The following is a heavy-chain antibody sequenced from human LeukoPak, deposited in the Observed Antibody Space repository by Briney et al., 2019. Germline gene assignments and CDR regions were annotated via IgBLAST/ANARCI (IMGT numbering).Heavy chain of an antibody. V-gene: IGHV4-34*01. Sequence: SETLSLTCAVYGGSFSGYYWSWLRQPPGKGLEWIGEINLSGSTNYNPSLKSRVTISVDTSKNQFSLKLSSVTAADTAVYYCARGYSSGLYYYYYGMDVWGQGTTVTVSS. D-gene: IGHD6-19*01. CDR3: ARGYSSGLYYYYYGMDV. CDR2: INLSGST. CDR1: GGSFSGYY. J-gene: IGHJ6*02.